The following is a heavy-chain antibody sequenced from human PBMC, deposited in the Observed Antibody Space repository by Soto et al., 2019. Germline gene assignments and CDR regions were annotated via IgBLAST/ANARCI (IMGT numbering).Heavy chain of an antibody. D-gene: IGHD4-17*01. CDR2: ISSSSSTI. CDR3: ARGSMESAQTTQTLDY. Sequence: GGSLRLSCAASGFTFSSYSMNWVRQAPGKGLEWVSYISSSSSTIYYADSVKGRFTISRDNAKNSLYLQMNSLRAEDTAVYYCARGSMESAQTTQTLDYWGQGTLVTVSS. CDR1: GFTFSSYS. V-gene: IGHV3-48*01. J-gene: IGHJ4*02.